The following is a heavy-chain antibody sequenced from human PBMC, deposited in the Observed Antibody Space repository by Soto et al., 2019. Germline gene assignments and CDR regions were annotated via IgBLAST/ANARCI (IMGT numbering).Heavy chain of an antibody. CDR2: IWYDGTSK. CDR3: ARDQGVVIIKDH. V-gene: IGHV3-33*08. CDR1: GFTFRNHT. Sequence: PXGSLRLSFAASGFTFRNHTMHWVRQAPGKGLEWVGLIWYDGTSKYYADSVKGRFTISRDNSKNTLYLEMNSLRVEDTAIYYCARDQGVVIIKDHWGQGTLVTVSS. J-gene: IGHJ4*02. D-gene: IGHD2-8*01.